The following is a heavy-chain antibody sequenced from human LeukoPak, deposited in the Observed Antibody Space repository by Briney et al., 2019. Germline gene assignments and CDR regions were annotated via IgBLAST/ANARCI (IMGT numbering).Heavy chain of an antibody. J-gene: IGHJ4*02. V-gene: IGHV4-61*02. CDR1: GGSISSGSYY. CDR3: ARHGYYGSGDY. D-gene: IGHD3-10*01. CDR2: IYTSGST. Sequence: PSETLSLTCTVSGGSISSGSYYWSWIRQPAGKGLEWIGRIYTSGSTNYNPSLKSRVTISVDTSKNQFSLKLSSVTAADTAVYYCARHGYYGSGDYWGQGTLVTVSS.